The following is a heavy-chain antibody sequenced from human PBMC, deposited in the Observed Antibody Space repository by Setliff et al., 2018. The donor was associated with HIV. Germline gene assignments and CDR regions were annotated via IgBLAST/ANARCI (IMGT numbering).Heavy chain of an antibody. CDR2: VHFSGTT. Sequence: SETLSLTCTVSAGAITNYYWNWIRQAAGKGLEWIGRVHFSGTTTIFNPSLKGRVTMSVDRSKKQFSLRLTSVTAADTALYYCARSGYYWDDAFDIWGQGAMVTVSS. CDR1: AGAITNYY. D-gene: IGHD3-22*01. V-gene: IGHV4-4*07. CDR3: ARSGYYWDDAFDI. J-gene: IGHJ3*02.